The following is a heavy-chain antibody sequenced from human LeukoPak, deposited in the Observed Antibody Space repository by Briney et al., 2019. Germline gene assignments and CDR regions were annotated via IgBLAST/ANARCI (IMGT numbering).Heavy chain of an antibody. J-gene: IGHJ5*02. V-gene: IGHV3-23*03. CDR1: GVTFSSYA. CDR3: ARVSHTSYNWFDP. CDR2: IYSGGST. D-gene: IGHD2-2*01. Sequence: GGSLRLSCAASGVTFSSYAMSWVCQAPGKGLEWVSGIYSGGSTYHADSVKGRFTISRDNSKNTLYLQMNSLRAEDTAVYYCARVSHTSYNWFDPWGQGTLVTVSS.